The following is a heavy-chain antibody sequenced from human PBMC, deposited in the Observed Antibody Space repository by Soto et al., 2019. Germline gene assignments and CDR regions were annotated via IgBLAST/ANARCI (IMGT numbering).Heavy chain of an antibody. CDR2: IIPIFGTA. D-gene: IGHD5-12*01. CDR1: GGTFSSYA. V-gene: IGHV1-69*01. CDR3: AIQGEPSGGYYFDY. Sequence: QVQLVQSGAEVKKPGSSVKVSCKASGGTFSSYAIGWVRQAPGQGLEWMGGIIPIFGTANYAQKFQGRVTITADESTSTAYMELSSLRSEDTAVYYCAIQGEPSGGYYFDYWGQGTLVTVSS. J-gene: IGHJ4*02.